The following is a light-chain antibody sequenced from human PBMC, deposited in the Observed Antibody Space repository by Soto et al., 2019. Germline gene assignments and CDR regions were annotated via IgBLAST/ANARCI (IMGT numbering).Light chain of an antibody. V-gene: IGKV3-11*01. CDR3: QQYDSSPRT. J-gene: IGKJ1*01. Sequence: EIVLTQSPATLSLSPVERATLSCRASQSVSNYLAWYQQTPGQAPRLLIYAASNRATGIPARFSGSGSSTDFTLTIIRLEPEDFAVYWCQQYDSSPRTCGQGTKGDIK. CDR2: AAS. CDR1: QSVSNY.